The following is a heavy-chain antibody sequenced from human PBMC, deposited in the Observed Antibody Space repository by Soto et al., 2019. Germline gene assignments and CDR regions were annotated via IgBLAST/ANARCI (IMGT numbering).Heavy chain of an antibody. Sequence: PGGSLRLSCVASGFTFSSYWMHWVRQAPGKGLVWVSRINSDGSSTSYADSVKGRFTISRDNAKNTLYLQMNSLRAEDTAVYYCARGQYDSSGYYRSWGQGTLVTVSS. CDR2: INSDGSST. CDR1: GFTFSSYW. D-gene: IGHD3-22*01. V-gene: IGHV3-74*01. CDR3: ARGQYDSSGYYRS. J-gene: IGHJ5*02.